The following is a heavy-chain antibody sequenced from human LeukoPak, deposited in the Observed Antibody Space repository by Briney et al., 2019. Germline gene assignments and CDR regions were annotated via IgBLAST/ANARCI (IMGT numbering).Heavy chain of an antibody. Sequence: GGSLRLSCAASGFTFSSYGMSWVRQAPGKGLEWVSAISGSGGSTYYADSVKGRFTISRDNSKNTLYLQMNSLRAEDTAVYYCARDLAVAGNFYDYWGQGTLVTVSS. V-gene: IGHV3-23*01. CDR1: GFTFSSYG. D-gene: IGHD6-19*01. CDR2: ISGSGGST. J-gene: IGHJ4*02. CDR3: ARDLAVAGNFYDY.